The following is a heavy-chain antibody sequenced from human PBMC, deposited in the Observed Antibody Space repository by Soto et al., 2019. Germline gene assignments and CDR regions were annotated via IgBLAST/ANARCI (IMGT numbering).Heavy chain of an antibody. CDR1: GFTFSSYG. D-gene: IGHD1-1*01. V-gene: IGHV3-30*18. CDR3: AKDNGTTSYYGMDV. J-gene: IGHJ6*02. Sequence: GGSLRLSCAASGFTFSSYGMHWVRQAPGKGLEWVAVISYDGSNKYYADSVKGRFTISRDNSKNTLYLQMNSLRAEDTAVYYCAKDNGTTSYYGMDVWGQGTTVTVSS. CDR2: ISYDGSNK.